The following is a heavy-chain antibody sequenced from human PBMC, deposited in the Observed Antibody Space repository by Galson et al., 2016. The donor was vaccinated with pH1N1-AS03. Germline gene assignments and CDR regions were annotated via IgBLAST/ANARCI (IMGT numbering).Heavy chain of an antibody. J-gene: IGHJ4*02. Sequence: SLRLSCAASGFTFSRYWMSFVRQAPGKGLEWVANINQYGSEIYYVDSVKGRFTISRDSRNSLFLQMNSLRAEDTAVYYCARAPDGSGSLYYFDYWGQGTLVTVSS. CDR1: GFTFSRYW. V-gene: IGHV3-7*01. CDR2: INQYGSEI. D-gene: IGHD3-10*01. CDR3: ARAPDGSGSLYYFDY.